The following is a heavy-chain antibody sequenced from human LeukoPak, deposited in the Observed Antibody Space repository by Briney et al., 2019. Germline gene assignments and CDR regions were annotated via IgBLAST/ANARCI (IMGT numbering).Heavy chain of an antibody. D-gene: IGHD3-10*01. CDR1: GDSISSGGYY. CDR3: ARELRGTLDY. J-gene: IGHJ4*02. Sequence: SETLSLTCAVSGDSISSGGYYWSWIRQYPGKGLEWLGYIYYSGSTYYNPSLKSRLTMSLDASENQFSLKLSSVTAADTAVYYCARELRGTLDYWGQGTLVTVSS. CDR2: IYYSGST. V-gene: IGHV4-31*11.